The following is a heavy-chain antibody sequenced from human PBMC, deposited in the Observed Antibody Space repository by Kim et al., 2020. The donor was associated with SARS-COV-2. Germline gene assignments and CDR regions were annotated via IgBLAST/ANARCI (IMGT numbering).Heavy chain of an antibody. Sequence: GGSLRLSCAASGFTFSSYGMHWVRQAPGKGLEWVAVISYDGSNKYYADSVKGRFTISRDNSKNTLYLQMNSLRAEDTDVYYCAKGLSLGSGGSCYFNY. CDR2: ISYDGSNK. D-gene: IGHD2-15*01. V-gene: IGHV3-30*18. CDR1: GFTFSSYG. J-gene: IGHJ4*03. CDR3: AKGLSLGSGGSCYFNY.